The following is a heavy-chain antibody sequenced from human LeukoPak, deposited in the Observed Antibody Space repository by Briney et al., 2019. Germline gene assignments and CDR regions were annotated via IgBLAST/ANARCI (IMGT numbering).Heavy chain of an antibody. CDR1: GYSITSYW. CDR2: IDPSDSYT. D-gene: IGHD5-18*01. CDR3: ARKLSPLDY. J-gene: IGHJ4*02. V-gene: IGHV5-10-1*01. Sequence: GESLKISCKGSGYSITSYWISWVRRMPGKGVEWMGRIDPSDSYTNYNPSFQGHVTISVDKSINTAYLQWSSLKASDTAIYYCARKLSPLDYWGQGTLVTVSS.